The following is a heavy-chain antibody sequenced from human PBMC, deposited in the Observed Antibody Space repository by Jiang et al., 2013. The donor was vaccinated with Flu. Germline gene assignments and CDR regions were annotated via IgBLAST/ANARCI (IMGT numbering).Heavy chain of an antibody. D-gene: IGHD3-3*01. CDR1: GYTFSNYG. CDR3: ARGDDFWSGLVHQYGMDV. J-gene: IGHJ6*02. V-gene: IGHV1-18*01. CDR2: ISSYNGNT. Sequence: QSGSELKKPGASVKVSCKASGYTFSNYGISWVRQAPGQGLEWMGWISSYNGNTNYAQSLQARLTMTTDTSTSTAYMELRSLGSDDTAVYYCARGDDFWSGLVHQYGMDVWGQGTDGHRL.